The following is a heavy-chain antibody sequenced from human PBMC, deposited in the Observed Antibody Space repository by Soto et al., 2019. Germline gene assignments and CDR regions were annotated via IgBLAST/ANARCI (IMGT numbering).Heavy chain of an antibody. CDR1: GFSLSTSGVG. Sequence: QITLKESGPTLVKPTQTLTLTCTFSGFSLSTSGVGVGWIRQPPGKALEWLALIYWDDDNRYSPSLKSRLTNTKNTSKHQVVLTLTNMDPLDTATYYCSHRRDYDILTCYPPFDPWGQGTLVTVSS. CDR2: IYWDDDN. V-gene: IGHV2-5*02. D-gene: IGHD3-9*01. CDR3: SHRRDYDILTCYPPFDP. J-gene: IGHJ5*02.